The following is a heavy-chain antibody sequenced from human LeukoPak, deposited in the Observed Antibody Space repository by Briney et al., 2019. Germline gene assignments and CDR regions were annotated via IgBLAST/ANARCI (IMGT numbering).Heavy chain of an antibody. D-gene: IGHD6-19*01. CDR1: GYTFTSYA. Sequence: SVKVSCKASGYTFTSYAMNWVRQAPGQGREWMGWINTNTGNPTYAQGFTGRFVFSLDTSVRTAYLQISSLKAEDTAVYYCARMQGYSSGWYQNYYYYYYMDVWGKGTTVTVSS. CDR3: ARMQGYSSGWYQNYYYYYYMDV. V-gene: IGHV7-4-1*02. CDR2: INTNTGNP. J-gene: IGHJ6*03.